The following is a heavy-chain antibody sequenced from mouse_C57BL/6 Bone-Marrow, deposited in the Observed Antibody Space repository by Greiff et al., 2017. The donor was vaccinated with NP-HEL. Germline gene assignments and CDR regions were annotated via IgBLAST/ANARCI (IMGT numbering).Heavy chain of an antibody. D-gene: IGHD1-1*01. Sequence: EVMLVESGGGLVQPGGSMKLSCAASGFTFSDAWMDWVRQSPEKGLEWVAEIRNKANNHATYYAESVKGRFTISRDDSKSSVYLQMNSLRAEDTGIYYGTTAYGSSPWFAYWGQGTLVTVSA. CDR1: GFTFSDAW. J-gene: IGHJ3*01. CDR3: TTAYGSSPWFAY. CDR2: IRNKANNHAT. V-gene: IGHV6-6*01.